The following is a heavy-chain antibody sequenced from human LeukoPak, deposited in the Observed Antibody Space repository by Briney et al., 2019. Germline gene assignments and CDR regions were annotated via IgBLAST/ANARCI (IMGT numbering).Heavy chain of an antibody. CDR2: IQQGGSGK. CDR1: GFTLRSNS. CDR3: ERGHYQIEL. J-gene: IGHJ4*02. D-gene: IGHD3-10*01. V-gene: IGHV3-7*03. Sequence: GGSLRLSCTLSGFTLRSNSMSWVRQAPGKGLEWVATIQQGGSGKYYVDSVKGRFTIPRDKAKNTLSLQANSLTAKDTPVHYFERGHYQIELWGQGTLVTVSS.